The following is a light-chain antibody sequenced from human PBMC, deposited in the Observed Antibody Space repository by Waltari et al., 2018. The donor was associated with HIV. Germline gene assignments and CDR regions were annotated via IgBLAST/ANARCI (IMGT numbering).Light chain of an antibody. V-gene: IGKV3-11*01. CDR2: GAS. J-gene: IGKJ2*01. Sequence: EVILTQSPATLSLSPGERATLSCRASQSLSSSFAWYQQKPGQAPRLLFEGASNRATGVPGRFSGSGSGTDFTLTISSLEPEDFAVYYCQQRSNWPPYTLGQGTKLEIK. CDR3: QQRSNWPPYT. CDR1: QSLSSS.